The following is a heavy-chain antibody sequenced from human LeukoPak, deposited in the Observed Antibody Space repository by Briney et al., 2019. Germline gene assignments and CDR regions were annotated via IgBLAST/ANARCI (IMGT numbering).Heavy chain of an antibody. CDR1: GFTVSSNY. D-gene: IGHD6-19*01. CDR2: ISGSGGST. CDR3: AKGGSGWYESWFDP. V-gene: IGHV3-23*01. Sequence: GGSLRLSCAASGFTVSSNYTSWVRQAPGKGLEWVSAISGSGGSTYYADSVKGRFTISRDNSKNTLYLQMNSLRAEDTAVYYCAKGGSGWYESWFDPWGQGTLVTVSS. J-gene: IGHJ5*02.